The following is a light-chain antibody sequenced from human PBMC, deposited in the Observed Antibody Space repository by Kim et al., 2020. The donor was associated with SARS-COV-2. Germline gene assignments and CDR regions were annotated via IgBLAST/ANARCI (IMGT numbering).Light chain of an antibody. CDR1: QSVGYN. Sequence: FPAVLSASAGERVTLSCRASQSVGYNLAWYQQRSGQAPRLLIYGASTRATGIPARFSGSGSGTDLTLTISNLQSEDFAVYYCQHDAFGGGTKLEI. CDR2: GAS. J-gene: IGKJ4*01. V-gene: IGKV3-15*01. CDR3: QHDA.